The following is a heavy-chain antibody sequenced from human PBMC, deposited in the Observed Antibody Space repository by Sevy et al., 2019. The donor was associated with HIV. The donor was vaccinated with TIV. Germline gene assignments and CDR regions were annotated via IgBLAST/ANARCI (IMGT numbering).Heavy chain of an antibody. CDR1: GGSISSQY. Sequence: SETLSLTCTVSGGSISSQYWSWVRQPVGKGLEWIGHFYSSGGTDYNPSLKSRVTMSVDTSENSFFLKMASVTAADTAIYYCALIENNNVWGQGILVTFSS. CDR2: FYSSGGT. CDR3: ALIENNNV. V-gene: IGHV4-4*07. J-gene: IGHJ4*02. D-gene: IGHD1-1*01.